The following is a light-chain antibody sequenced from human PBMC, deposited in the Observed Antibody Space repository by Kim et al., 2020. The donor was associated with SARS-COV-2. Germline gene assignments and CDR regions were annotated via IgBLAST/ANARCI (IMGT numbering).Light chain of an antibody. CDR1: TGAVTSGCY. CDR3: LLYCGGTLV. CDR2: RTT. V-gene: IGLV7-43*01. J-gene: IGLJ2*01. Sequence: QAVVTQEPSLTVSPGGTVTLTCASSTGAVTSGCYPNWFQQKPGQTPTTLIYRTTDKHSWTPARFSGSLLGGTAALTVSGVQPEDEAAYYCLLYCGGTLVFGRGTQLTV.